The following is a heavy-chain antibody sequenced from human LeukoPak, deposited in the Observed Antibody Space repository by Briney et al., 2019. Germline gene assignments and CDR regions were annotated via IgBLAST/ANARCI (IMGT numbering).Heavy chain of an antibody. CDR3: ARDGVAARRMVYYMDV. Sequence: VGSLRLSCAASGFTFSSYSMNWVRQAPGKGLEWVSYISGSSSTIYYADSVKGRFTISRDNAKNSLYLQMNSLRAEDTAVYYCARDGVAARRMVYYMDVWGKGTTVTVSS. CDR2: ISGSSSTI. CDR1: GFTFSSYS. J-gene: IGHJ6*03. D-gene: IGHD6-6*01. V-gene: IGHV3-48*04.